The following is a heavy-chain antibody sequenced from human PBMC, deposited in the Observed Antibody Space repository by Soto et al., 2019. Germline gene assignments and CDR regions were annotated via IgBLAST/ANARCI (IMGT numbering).Heavy chain of an antibody. V-gene: IGHV1-69*01. J-gene: IGHJ3*02. CDR2: IIPIFGTA. D-gene: IGHD3-3*01. CDR3: AREIFGVIISGGRDAFDI. Sequence: QVQLVQSGAEVKKPGSWVRVSWKASGGTFSTYAISWVRQAPGQGLEWMGGIIPIFGTAKYAQKFQGRVTITADESTSTAYMELSSLRSEDTAVYYCAREIFGVIISGGRDAFDIWGQGTMVTVSS. CDR1: GGTFSTYA.